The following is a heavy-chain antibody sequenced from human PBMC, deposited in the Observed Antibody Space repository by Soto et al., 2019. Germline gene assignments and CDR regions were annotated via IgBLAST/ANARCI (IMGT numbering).Heavy chain of an antibody. J-gene: IGHJ4*02. D-gene: IGHD3-3*01. V-gene: IGHV1-8*01. CDR1: GYTFTSYD. CDR2: MNPNSGKP. CDR3: ARRTKRERILDY. Sequence: QVQLVQSGAEVKKPGASVKVSCKASGYTFTSYDINWGRQATGQGLEWMGWMNPNSGKPGYAQKFQGRVTMTRNTSTSTADMELSSLRSKDTAVYYCARRTKRERILDYWGQGTLVTVSS.